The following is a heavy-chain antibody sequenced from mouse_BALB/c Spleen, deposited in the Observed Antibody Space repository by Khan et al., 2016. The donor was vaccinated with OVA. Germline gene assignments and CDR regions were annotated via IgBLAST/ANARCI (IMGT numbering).Heavy chain of an antibody. J-gene: IGHJ3*01. CDR1: GYTFTDFT. CDR3: ARGGGGDGFAY. V-gene: IGHV1S137*01. Sequence: QVQLKQSGAELVRPGVSVKISCKGSGYTFTDFTVHWVKQSHAKSLEWIGVISTYYGDVTYNQNFKGKATMTVDKSSSKAYMELARLTSEDSAIYYCARGGGGDGFAYWGQGTLVTVSA. CDR2: ISTYYGDV.